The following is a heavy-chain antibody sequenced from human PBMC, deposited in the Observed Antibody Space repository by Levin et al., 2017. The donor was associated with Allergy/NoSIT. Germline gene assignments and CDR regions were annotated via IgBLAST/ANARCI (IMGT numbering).Heavy chain of an antibody. CDR3: ARVKDGYDHAFDI. CDR2: INPSGGST. Sequence: EASVKVSCKTSGYSFTSYWIQWVRQAPGQGPEWMGIINPSGGSTDNAKKFQGRVTMTRDTSTRTVYMELSSLTPEDTAVYYCARVKDGYDHAFDIWGQGTMVIVSS. D-gene: IGHD5-12*01. V-gene: IGHV1-46*01. CDR1: GYSFTSYW. J-gene: IGHJ3*02.